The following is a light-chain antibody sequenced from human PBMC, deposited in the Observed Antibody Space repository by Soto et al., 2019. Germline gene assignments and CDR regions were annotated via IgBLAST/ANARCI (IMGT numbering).Light chain of an antibody. Sequence: QSALTQPASVSGSPGQSITISCTGTSSDVGGYNYVSWYQQHPGKAPKLMIYEVSNRPSGVSNPFSGSKSGNTASLTISGLQAEDEADYFCNSYGSTSTRYVFGTGTKLTVL. CDR3: NSYGSTSTRYV. CDR2: EVS. V-gene: IGLV2-14*01. J-gene: IGLJ1*01. CDR1: SSDVGGYNY.